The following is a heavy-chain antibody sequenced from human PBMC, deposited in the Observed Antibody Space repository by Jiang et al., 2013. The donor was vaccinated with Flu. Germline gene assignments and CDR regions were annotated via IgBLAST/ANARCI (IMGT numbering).Heavy chain of an antibody. J-gene: IGHJ4*02. Sequence: GAEVKKPGASVNVSCKASGYTFTSLHMHWVRQAPGQGLEWMGTINPSGGSTSYARKFQGRVTMTRDTSTSTVYMELSSLRSDDTAVYYCAREAYSGLYYFDYWGQGALVTVSS. CDR2: INPSGGST. D-gene: IGHD5-12*01. CDR1: GYTFTSLH. V-gene: IGHV1-46*03. CDR3: AREAYSGLYYFDY.